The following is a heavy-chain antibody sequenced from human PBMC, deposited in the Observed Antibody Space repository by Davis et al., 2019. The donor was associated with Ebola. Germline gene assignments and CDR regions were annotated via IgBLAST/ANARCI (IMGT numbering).Heavy chain of an antibody. Sequence: GGSLRLSCAASGFTFNHYAMSWVREAPGKGLEWVSAITASSNYIHYSDSVRGRFTISRDNSKNTLILQMDSLRAEDTALYFCARNGELMTTISNLDFWGQGTLVTVSS. CDR3: ARNGELMTTISNLDF. CDR2: ITASSNYI. J-gene: IGHJ4*02. CDR1: GFTFNHYA. D-gene: IGHD5-24*01. V-gene: IGHV3-23*01.